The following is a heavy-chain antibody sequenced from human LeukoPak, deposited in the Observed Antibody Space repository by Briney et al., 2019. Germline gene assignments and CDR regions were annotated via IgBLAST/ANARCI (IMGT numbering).Heavy chain of an antibody. V-gene: IGHV3-23*01. CDR3: SKWGDYDVLTGYYDSDF. Sequence: PGASLRVSCAASGFTFSNYAMSWVRQAPGKGLEWVSAIVGSGGSTYYADSVKGRFSISRDNSKNTLFLQMNSLRVEDTALYYCSKWGDYDVLTGYYDSDFWGQGTLVTVSS. CDR2: IVGSGGST. CDR1: GFTFSNYA. J-gene: IGHJ4*02. D-gene: IGHD3-9*01.